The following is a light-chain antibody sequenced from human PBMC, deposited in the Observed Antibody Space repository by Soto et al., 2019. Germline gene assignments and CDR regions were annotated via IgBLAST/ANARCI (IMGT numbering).Light chain of an antibody. V-gene: IGLV1-47*02. CDR1: SSNIGSNY. Sequence: QSVLTQPPSASGTPGQRVTISCSGSSSNIGSNYVDWYQQLPGAAPNLLIYSNNKRPSGVPDRCSGSKYGTSAALAISGLQSEDEADYYCAAWDDSLSAYVFGTGTKLTVL. CDR3: AAWDDSLSAYV. CDR2: SNN. J-gene: IGLJ1*01.